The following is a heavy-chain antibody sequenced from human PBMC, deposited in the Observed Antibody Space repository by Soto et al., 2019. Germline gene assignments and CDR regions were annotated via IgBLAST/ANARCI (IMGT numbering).Heavy chain of an antibody. V-gene: IGHV1-18*01. D-gene: IGHD2-2*01. CDR3: ARGPESRSTAYFDY. Sequence: QVQLVQSGAEVKKPGASVKVSCKASGFPFTDYGFTWVRQAPGEGLEWMGWIRAYTGNTNYAQKVQGRVTMSTDTSTSTAYLELRSLRSDDTAVYYCARGPESRSTAYFDYWGQGTLVTVSS. CDR1: GFPFTDYG. CDR2: IRAYTGNT. J-gene: IGHJ4*02.